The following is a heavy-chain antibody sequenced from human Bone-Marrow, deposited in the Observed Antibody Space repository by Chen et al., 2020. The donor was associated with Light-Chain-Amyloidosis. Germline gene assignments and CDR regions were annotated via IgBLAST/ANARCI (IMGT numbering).Heavy chain of an antibody. CDR2: ISAYNGNT. CDR3: ARELAGITIFGVVTAPDY. J-gene: IGHJ4*02. V-gene: IGHV1-18*01. D-gene: IGHD3-3*01. Sequence: QVQLVQSGAGVKKPGASVKVSCKASGYTFTSYGISWVRQAPGQGLEWMGWISAYNGNTNYAQKLQGRVTMTTDTSTSTAYMELRSLRSDDTAVYYCARELAGITIFGVVTAPDYWGQGTLVTCLL. CDR1: GYTFTSYG.